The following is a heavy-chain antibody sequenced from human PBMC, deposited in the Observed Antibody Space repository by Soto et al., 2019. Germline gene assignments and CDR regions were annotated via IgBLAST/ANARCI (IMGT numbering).Heavy chain of an antibody. CDR3: ARQDLGYCGTTSCSRLNWFDP. CDR1: GGSIVSTSHY. CDR2: IYYGGST. V-gene: IGHV4-39*01. Sequence: SETLSLTCTVSGGSIVSTSHYWGWIRQPPGKGLEWIGSIYYGGSTYYNPSLKGRVTISVDTSKNQFSLKLSSVTAADTAVYYCARQDLGYCGTTSCSRLNWFDPWGQGTLVTVSS. J-gene: IGHJ5*02. D-gene: IGHD2-2*01.